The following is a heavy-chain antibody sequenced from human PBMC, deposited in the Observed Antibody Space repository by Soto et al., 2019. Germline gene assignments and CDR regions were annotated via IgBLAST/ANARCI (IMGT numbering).Heavy chain of an antibody. V-gene: IGHV4-31*03. CDR1: VASISSGGYY. CDR3: ARDTTGHYGMDV. D-gene: IGHD1-1*01. Sequence: QVQLQESGPGLVKPSKTLSLTCTVSVASISSGGYYWSGIRQHPGKGLEWIGYIYYSGSTYYNPSLKSRVTISVDTSKNQFSLKLSSVTAADTAVYYCARDTTGHYGMDVWGQGTTVTVSS. CDR2: IYYSGST. J-gene: IGHJ6*02.